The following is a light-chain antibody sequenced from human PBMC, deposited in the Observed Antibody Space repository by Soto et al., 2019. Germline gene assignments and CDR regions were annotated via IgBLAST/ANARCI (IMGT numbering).Light chain of an antibody. CDR3: QQSFTTTS. CDR1: QTVSSY. V-gene: IGKV1-39*01. CDR2: ATS. Sequence: DIQMTQSPSSLSASVGDRVNITCRASQTVSSYLNWYQQKPGTVPKLLIYATSNLQSGXTSRFSGRGFGTDFTLTISSLQPEDFATYYCQQSFTTTSFGQGTRLEIK. J-gene: IGKJ5*01.